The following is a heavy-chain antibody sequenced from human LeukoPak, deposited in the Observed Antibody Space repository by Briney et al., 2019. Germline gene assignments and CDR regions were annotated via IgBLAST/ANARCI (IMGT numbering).Heavy chain of an antibody. Sequence: PGGSLRLSCAASGFTFSSYWMSWVRQAPGKGLEWVANIKQDGSEKYYVDSVKGRFTISRDNAKNSLYLQMNSLRAEDTALYYCAKGLGIAAETAPFDPWGQGTLVTVSS. CDR1: GFTFSSYW. V-gene: IGHV3-7*03. CDR3: AKGLGIAAETAPFDP. D-gene: IGHD6-13*01. CDR2: IKQDGSEK. J-gene: IGHJ5*02.